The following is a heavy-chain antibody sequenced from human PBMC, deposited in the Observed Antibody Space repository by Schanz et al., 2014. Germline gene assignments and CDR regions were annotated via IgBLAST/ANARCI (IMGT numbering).Heavy chain of an antibody. CDR2: IWSDGSTK. Sequence: QVQLVESGGGVVQPGRSLRLSCAASGFTFSSYAMHWVRQAPGKGLEWVAVIWSDGSTKYYADSVKGRFTISRDNSKNTLYLQKNSLRADDTAVYFCARAHGNNWYGKGLDYWGQGTQVTVS. CDR3: ARAHGNNWYGKGLDY. CDR1: GFTFSSYA. D-gene: IGHD1-1*01. J-gene: IGHJ4*02. V-gene: IGHV3-33*08.